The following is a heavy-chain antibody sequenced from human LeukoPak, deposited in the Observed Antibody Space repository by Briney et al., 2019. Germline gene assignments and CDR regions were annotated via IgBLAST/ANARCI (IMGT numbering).Heavy chain of an antibody. J-gene: IGHJ4*02. CDR3: AKDRSSGEITIFGVVIMGQYYFDY. D-gene: IGHD3-3*01. Sequence: PGGSLRLSCAASGFTFDDYAMHWVRQAPGKGLEWVSLISGDGGRTYYADSVKGRFTISRDNSKNSLYLQMNSLRTEDTALYYCAKDRSSGEITIFGVVIMGQYYFDYWGQGTLVTVSS. CDR2: ISGDGGRT. CDR1: GFTFDDYA. V-gene: IGHV3-43*02.